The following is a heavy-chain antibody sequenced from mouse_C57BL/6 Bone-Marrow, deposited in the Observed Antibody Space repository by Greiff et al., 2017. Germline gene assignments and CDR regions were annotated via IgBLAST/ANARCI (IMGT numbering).Heavy chain of an antibody. CDR2: ILPGSGST. V-gene: IGHV1-9*01. CDR1: GYTFTGYW. CDR3: ANPSFYYYGSHWYFDV. Sequence: QVQLQQSGAELMKPGASVKLSCKATGYTFTGYWIEWVKQRPGHGLEWIGEILPGSGSTNYNKKFKGKATFTADPSSNTAYMQLSSLITEDSAIYYCANPSFYYYGSHWYFDVWGTGTTVTVSS. D-gene: IGHD1-1*01. J-gene: IGHJ1*03.